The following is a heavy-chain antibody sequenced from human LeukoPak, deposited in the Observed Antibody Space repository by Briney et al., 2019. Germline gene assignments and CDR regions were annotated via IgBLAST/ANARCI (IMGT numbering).Heavy chain of an antibody. J-gene: IGHJ4*02. CDR3: ARDVMSGWPAWYFDY. D-gene: IGHD6-19*01. CDR2: VKRKTDGGTT. Sequence: GGSLRLSCAASGFTFSKAWMSWVRQAPGKGLEWVGHVKRKTDGGTTEYAAPVKGRFIISRDDIKETLYLQMNSLRAEDTAVYYCARDVMSGWPAWYFDYWGQGTLVTVSS. V-gene: IGHV3-15*01. CDR1: GFTFSKAW.